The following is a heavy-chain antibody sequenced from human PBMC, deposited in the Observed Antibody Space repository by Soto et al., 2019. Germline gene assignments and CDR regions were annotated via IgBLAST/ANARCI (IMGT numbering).Heavy chain of an antibody. CDR2: IYPGDTAP. V-gene: IGHV5-51*01. CDR3: ARLACGFNYNYPSKFYHYAMDV. J-gene: IGHJ6*02. Sequence: QLVQSGAEVKKPGESLKISCKGSGDTFTTYWIAWVRQMPGKGLEWMGIIYPGDTAPRYSPSFQGQVTISADRSISTAYLQWSSLKASDTGIYYCARLACGFNYNYPSKFYHYAMDVWGQGTTVIVSS. CDR1: GDTFTTYW. D-gene: IGHD5-18*01.